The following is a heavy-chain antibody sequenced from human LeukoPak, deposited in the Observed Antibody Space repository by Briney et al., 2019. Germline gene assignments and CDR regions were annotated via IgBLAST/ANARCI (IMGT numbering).Heavy chain of an antibody. D-gene: IGHD5-18*01. Sequence: ASVKVSCKASGYTFTGYYMHWVRQAPGQGLEWMGWINPNSGGTNYAQKFQGRVTMTRDTSISTAYMELSRLRSDDTAVYYCARGRHGYIYGYRPNELGHFFDFWGQGTLVTVSS. CDR2: INPNSGGT. V-gene: IGHV1-2*02. CDR1: GYTFTGYY. CDR3: ARGRHGYIYGYRPNELGHFFDF. J-gene: IGHJ4*02.